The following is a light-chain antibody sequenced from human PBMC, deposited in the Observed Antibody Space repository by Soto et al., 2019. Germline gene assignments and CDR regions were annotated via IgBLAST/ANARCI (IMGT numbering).Light chain of an antibody. CDR1: SSDVGSYNL. CDR2: EGS. V-gene: IGLV2-23*03. CDR3: CSYAGNSTFGVV. J-gene: IGLJ2*01. Sequence: QSVLTQPASVSGSPGQSITISCTGTSSDVGSYNLVSWYQQHPGKAPKLMIYEGSKRPSGVSNRFSGSKSGNTASLTISGLQAEDEADYYCCSYAGNSTFGVVFGGGTKLTVL.